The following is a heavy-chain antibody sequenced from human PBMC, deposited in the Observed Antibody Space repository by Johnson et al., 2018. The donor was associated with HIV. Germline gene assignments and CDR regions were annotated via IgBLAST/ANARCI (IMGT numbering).Heavy chain of an antibody. CDR1: GFTFSSYA. CDR2: ISGSGGST. J-gene: IGHJ3*02. CDR3: AKASDGTWQHAFDI. D-gene: IGHD2-21*02. Sequence: VQLVESGGGLVQPGGSLRLSCAASGFTFSSYAMNWVRQAPGKGLEWVSVISGSGGSTYHADSVTGRFTISRDNSKNTLYLQMNSLRAEDTAVYYCAKASDGTWQHAFDIWGQGTMVTVSS. V-gene: IGHV3-23*04.